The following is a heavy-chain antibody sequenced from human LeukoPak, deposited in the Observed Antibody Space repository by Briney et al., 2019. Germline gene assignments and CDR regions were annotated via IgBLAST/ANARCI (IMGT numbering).Heavy chain of an antibody. CDR2: ISYDGSNK. Sequence: GGSLRLSCAASGFTFSSYGMHWVRQAPGKGLEWVAVISYDGSNKYYADSVKDRFTISRDNSKNTLYLQMNSLRAEDTAVYYCAKVVYSYGASSTYFYYGMNVWGQGTTVTVSS. CDR3: AKVVYSYGASSTYFYYGMNV. J-gene: IGHJ6*02. V-gene: IGHV3-30*18. CDR1: GFTFSSYG. D-gene: IGHD5-18*01.